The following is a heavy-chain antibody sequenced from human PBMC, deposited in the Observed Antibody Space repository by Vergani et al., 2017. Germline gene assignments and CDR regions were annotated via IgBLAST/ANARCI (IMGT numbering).Heavy chain of an antibody. J-gene: IGHJ4*02. CDR2: IYYSGST. V-gene: IGHV4-59*01. CDR3: ARVYCSSTSCWPYFDY. Sequence: QVQLQESGPGLVKPSETLSLTCTVSGGSISSYYWTWIRQPPGKRLEWIGYIYYSGSTNYNPSLKSRVTISVDTSKNQFSLKLSSVTAADTAVYYCARVYCSSTSCWPYFDYWGQGILVTVSS. D-gene: IGHD2-2*01. CDR1: GGSISSYY.